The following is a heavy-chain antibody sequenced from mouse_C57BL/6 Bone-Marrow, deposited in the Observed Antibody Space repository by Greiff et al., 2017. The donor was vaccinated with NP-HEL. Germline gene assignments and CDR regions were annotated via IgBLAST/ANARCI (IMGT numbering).Heavy chain of an antibody. CDR3: ASSGQLRLRGGYFDY. D-gene: IGHD3-2*02. CDR2: IDPNSGGT. V-gene: IGHV1-72*01. CDR1: GYTFTSYW. Sequence: QVQLQQPGAELVKPGASVKLSCKASGYTFTSYWMHWVKQRPGRGLEWIGRIDPNSGGTKYNEKFKSKATLTVDKPSSTAYMQLSSLTSEDSAVYYCASSGQLRLRGGYFDYWGQGTTLTVSS. J-gene: IGHJ2*01.